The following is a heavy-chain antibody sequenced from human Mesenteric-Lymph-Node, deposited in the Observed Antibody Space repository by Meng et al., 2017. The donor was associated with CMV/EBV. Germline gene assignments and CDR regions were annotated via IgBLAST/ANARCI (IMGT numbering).Heavy chain of an antibody. J-gene: IGHJ4*02. CDR1: GFTFDDYG. CDR2: INWNGGST. D-gene: IGHD2-15*01. CDR3: ARGLVAVAAIATY. Sequence: GESLKISCAASGFTFDDYGMSWVRQAPGKGLEWVSGINWNGGSTGYADSVKGRFTISRDNAKNSLYLQMNSLRAEDTALHYCARGLVAVAAIATYWGQGALVTVSS. V-gene: IGHV3-20*04.